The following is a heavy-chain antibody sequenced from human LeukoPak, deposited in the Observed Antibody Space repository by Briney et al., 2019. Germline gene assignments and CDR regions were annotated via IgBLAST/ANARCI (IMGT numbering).Heavy chain of an antibody. D-gene: IGHD2-15*01. CDR2: IYYSGST. Sequence: SETLSLTCTVSGGSISSGDYYWSWIRQPPGKGLEWIGYIYYSGSTYYNPSLKSRVTISVDTSKNQFSLKLSSVTAADTAVYYCARGTHSHCSGGSCYSNGFDYWGQGTLVTVSS. V-gene: IGHV4-30-4*01. CDR3: ARGTHSHCSGGSCYSNGFDY. J-gene: IGHJ4*02. CDR1: GGSISSGDYY.